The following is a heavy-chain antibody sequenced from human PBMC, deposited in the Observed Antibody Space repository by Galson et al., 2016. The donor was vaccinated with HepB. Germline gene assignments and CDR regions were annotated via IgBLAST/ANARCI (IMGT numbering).Heavy chain of an antibody. Sequence: SLRLSCAASGFTFGRYAMSWVRQAPGKGLEWVSAISGDGGSTYYAGSAQGRFTSSRDWSTNTMYLQMNSLRTDDTAVYYCARFTQEWLDRVYYFDYWGQGTLVTVSS. CDR3: ARFTQEWLDRVYYFDY. CDR1: GFTFGRYA. CDR2: ISGDGGST. D-gene: IGHD6-19*01. V-gene: IGHV3-23*01. J-gene: IGHJ4*02.